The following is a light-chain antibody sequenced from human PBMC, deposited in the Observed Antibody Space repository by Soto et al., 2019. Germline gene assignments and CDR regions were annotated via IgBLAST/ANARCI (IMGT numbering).Light chain of an antibody. J-gene: IGLJ1*01. CDR3: SSFTGRNDV. Sequence: QSVLTQPASVSGSPGQSITISCTGTISDVGGYNFVSWYQQYPGKAPKLMICDVSNRPSGVSNRFSGSKSGNTASLTISGLQAEDEADYYCSSFTGRNDVFGSGNKVTVL. CDR1: ISDVGGYNF. CDR2: DVS. V-gene: IGLV2-14*03.